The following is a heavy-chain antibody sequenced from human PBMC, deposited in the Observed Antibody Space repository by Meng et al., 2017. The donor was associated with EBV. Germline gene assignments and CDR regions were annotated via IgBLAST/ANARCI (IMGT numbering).Heavy chain of an antibody. Sequence: QVQLLHTGLEWKRPAASVKFSCKASGNTSRNTATNWMRQVPGQGLEWMGWINTYSGKATFAQGFTGRFVFSLDTPVTTAHLQISGLKTEDSAVYYCARGVEENGSHYPFDSWGQGTLVTVSS. J-gene: IGHJ4*02. CDR1: GNTSRNTA. V-gene: IGHV7-4-1*02. D-gene: IGHD1-1*01. CDR3: ARGVEENGSHYPFDS. CDR2: INTYSGKA.